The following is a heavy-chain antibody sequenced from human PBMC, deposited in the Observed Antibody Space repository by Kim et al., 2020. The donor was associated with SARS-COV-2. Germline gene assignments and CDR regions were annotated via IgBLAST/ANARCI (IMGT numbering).Heavy chain of an antibody. CDR3: ARAPHFDWLSAYFDY. CDR1: GFTVSSNY. V-gene: IGHV3-66*01. Sequence: GESLRLSCAASGFTVSSNYMSWVRQAPGKGLEWVSVIYSGGSTYYADSVKGRFTISRDNSKNTLYLQMNSLRAEDTAVYYCARAPHFDWLSAYFDYWGQGTLVTVSS. J-gene: IGHJ4*02. D-gene: IGHD3-9*01. CDR2: IYSGGST.